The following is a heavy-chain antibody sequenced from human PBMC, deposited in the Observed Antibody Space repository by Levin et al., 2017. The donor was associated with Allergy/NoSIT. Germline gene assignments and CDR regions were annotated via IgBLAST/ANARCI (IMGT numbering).Heavy chain of an antibody. V-gene: IGHV3-21*01. CDR2: ITGNSPYI. Sequence: GGSLRLSCAASGFTFSTYSMNWVRQAPGKGLEWVSCITGNSPYIYYTDSVKGRFTISRDNAKNSLYLQMNSLRAEDTAVYYCARDCLGGGSCLDFWGQGTLVTVSS. CDR1: GFTFSTYS. D-gene: IGHD2-15*01. J-gene: IGHJ4*02. CDR3: ARDCLGGGSCLDF.